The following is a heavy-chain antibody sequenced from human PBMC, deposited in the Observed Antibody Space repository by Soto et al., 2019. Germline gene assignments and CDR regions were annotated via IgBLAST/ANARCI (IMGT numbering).Heavy chain of an antibody. Sequence: PSATLSLTCTVSGGSISSSSYYWGWIRQPPGKGLEWIGSIYYSGSTYYNPSLKSRVTISVDTSKNQFSLKLSSVTAADTAVYYCAALYYDFWSGYPGTYGMDVWGQGTTVT. CDR1: GGSISSSSYY. J-gene: IGHJ6*02. CDR3: AALYYDFWSGYPGTYGMDV. CDR2: IYYSGST. V-gene: IGHV4-39*01. D-gene: IGHD3-3*01.